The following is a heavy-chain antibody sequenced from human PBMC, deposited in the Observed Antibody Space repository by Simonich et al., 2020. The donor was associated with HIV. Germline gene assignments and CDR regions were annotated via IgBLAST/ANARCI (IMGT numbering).Heavy chain of an antibody. Sequence: EYGGGLVQPGGSLRLSCAASGFTFSSYWMNWVRQAPGKGLVWVSRINGDGSSTNYADSVMGRFTISRDNAKNTLYLQMNSLRVEDTAVYFCERFGYYDSSGYYGYLQHWGQGTLVTVSS. J-gene: IGHJ1*01. V-gene: IGHV3-74*01. D-gene: IGHD3-22*01. CDR3: ERFGYYDSSGYYGYLQH. CDR2: INGDGSST. CDR1: GFTFSSYW.